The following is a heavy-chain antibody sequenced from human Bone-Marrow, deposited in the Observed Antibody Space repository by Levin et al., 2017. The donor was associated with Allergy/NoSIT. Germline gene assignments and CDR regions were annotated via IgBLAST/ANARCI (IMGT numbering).Heavy chain of an antibody. CDR1: GFTFSSYG. Sequence: GESLKISCAASGFTFSSYGMHWVRQAPGKGLEWVAVIWYDGSNKYYADSVKGRFTISRDNSKNTLYLQMNSLRAEDTAVYYCARAEDGDDSLGFFWGQGTLVTVSS. J-gene: IGHJ4*02. V-gene: IGHV3-33*01. CDR2: IWYDGSNK. CDR3: ARAEDGDDSLGFF. D-gene: IGHD3-10*01.